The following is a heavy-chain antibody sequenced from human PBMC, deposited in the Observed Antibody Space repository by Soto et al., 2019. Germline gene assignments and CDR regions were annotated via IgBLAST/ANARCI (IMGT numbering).Heavy chain of an antibody. D-gene: IGHD6-13*01. Sequence: EVQLLESGGGLVQPGGSLRLSCAASGFTFSSYAMSWVRQAPGKGLEWVSAISGSGGSTYYADSVKGRFTISRDNSKNTRYRQMNSLRAEDTAVYYCAKDPGWSSWGFDYWGQGTLVTVSS. CDR2: ISGSGGST. CDR1: GFTFSSYA. J-gene: IGHJ4*02. CDR3: AKDPGWSSWGFDY. V-gene: IGHV3-23*01.